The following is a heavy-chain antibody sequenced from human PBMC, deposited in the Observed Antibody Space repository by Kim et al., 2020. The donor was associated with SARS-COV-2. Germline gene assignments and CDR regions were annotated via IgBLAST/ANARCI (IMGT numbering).Heavy chain of an antibody. CDR3: ARAFSVHNSGWFYFDS. J-gene: IGHJ4*02. V-gene: IGHV4-59*13. D-gene: IGHD6-19*01. Sequence: SETLSLTCTVSGGSISSYYWSWIRQPPGKGLEWIGYIHSSGSTNYNPSLKSRVTISIDTSRNQLSLKLSSVTAADTAMFYCARAFSVHNSGWFYFDSWGQGTLVTVSS. CDR2: IHSSGST. CDR1: GGSISSYY.